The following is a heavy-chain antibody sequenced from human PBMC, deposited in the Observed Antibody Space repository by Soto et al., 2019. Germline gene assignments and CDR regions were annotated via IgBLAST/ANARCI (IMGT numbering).Heavy chain of an antibody. D-gene: IGHD3-10*01. Sequence: QVQLVQSGAELKKPGSSVKVSCKASGDTFSGYPINWVRQAPGEGLEWMGRIIPVFGTTNDAQRFEGRVTFTADESTNTAYMELRGLLSEDPAVYYGARDGGFGELKYWGPGTLVTVSS. CDR2: IIPVFGTT. CDR3: ARDGGFGELKY. CDR1: GDTFSGYP. V-gene: IGHV1-69*18. J-gene: IGHJ4*02.